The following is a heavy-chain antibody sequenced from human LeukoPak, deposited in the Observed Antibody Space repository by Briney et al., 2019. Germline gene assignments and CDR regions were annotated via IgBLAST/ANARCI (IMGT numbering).Heavy chain of an antibody. Sequence: SQTLSLTCTVSGGSISSGGYYWSWIRQHPGKGLEWIRYIYYSGRTYYNPSLKSRVAISLETSKNQFSLKLSSVTAADTAVYYCARGPTSVVADYWGQGIPVTVSS. CDR3: ARGPTSVVADY. J-gene: IGHJ4*02. CDR2: IYYSGRT. D-gene: IGHD2-21*01. V-gene: IGHV4-31*03. CDR1: GGSISSGGYY.